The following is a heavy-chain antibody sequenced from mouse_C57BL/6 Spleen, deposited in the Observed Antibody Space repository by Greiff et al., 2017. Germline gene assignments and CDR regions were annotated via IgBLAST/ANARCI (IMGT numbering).Heavy chain of an antibody. V-gene: IGHV1-26*01. CDR2: INPNNGGT. CDR1: GYTFTDYY. J-gene: IGHJ2*01. Sequence: EVQLQQSGPELVKPGASVKISCKASGYTFTDYYMNWVKQSHGKCLEWIGDINPNNGGTSYNQKFKCKATLTVDKSSSTAYMELRSLTSEDSAVYYCAAAQNDYFDYWGQGTTLTVSS. D-gene: IGHD6-1*01. CDR3: AAAQNDYFDY.